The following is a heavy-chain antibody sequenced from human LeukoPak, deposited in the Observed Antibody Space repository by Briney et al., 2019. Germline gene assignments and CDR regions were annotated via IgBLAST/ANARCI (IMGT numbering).Heavy chain of an antibody. CDR2: IYYIGTI. V-gene: IGHV4-59*01. D-gene: IGHD3-9*01. CDR1: GVSLSSYF. Sequence: PSETLSLTCNVSGVSLSSYFWTWIRQPPGKGLEWIGFIYYIGTINYNPSLESRVTISVDTSNNQLSLRLSSVTAADTAVYYCAGGAPWLSSSTWAFDIWGQGTMVTVSS. J-gene: IGHJ3*02. CDR3: AGGAPWLSSSTWAFDI.